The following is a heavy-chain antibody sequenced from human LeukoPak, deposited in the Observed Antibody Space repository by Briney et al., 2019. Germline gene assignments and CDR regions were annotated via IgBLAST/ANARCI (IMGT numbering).Heavy chain of an antibody. V-gene: IGHV3-30*18. J-gene: IGHJ5*02. CDR1: GFTFSSYG. CDR3: AKDSEGWFDP. CDR2: ISYDGSNK. Sequence: GGSLRLSCAASGFTFSSYGMHWVRQAPGKGLEWVAVISYDGSNKYYADSVKGRFTISGDNSKNTLYLQMNSLRAEDTAVCYCAKDSEGWFDPWGQGTLVTVSS.